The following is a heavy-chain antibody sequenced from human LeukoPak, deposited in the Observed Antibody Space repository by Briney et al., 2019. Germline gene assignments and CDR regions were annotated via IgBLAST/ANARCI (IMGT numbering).Heavy chain of an antibody. CDR3: AKGDMPGDSSGWYRLDY. D-gene: IGHD6-19*01. V-gene: IGHV3-30*02. CDR2: IRYDGSNK. Sequence: PGGSLRLSCAASGFTFSSYGMHWVRQAPGKGLEWVAFIRYDGSNKYYADSVKGRFTISRDNSKNTLYLQMNSLRAEDTAVYYCAKGDMPGDSSGWYRLDYWGQGTLVTVSS. CDR1: GFTFSSYG. J-gene: IGHJ4*02.